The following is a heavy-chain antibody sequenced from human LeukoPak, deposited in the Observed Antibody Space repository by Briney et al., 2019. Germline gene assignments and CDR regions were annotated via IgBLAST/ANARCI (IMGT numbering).Heavy chain of an antibody. CDR3: VRRYYYDGTGSYFDY. D-gene: IGHD3-22*01. CDR1: GYNFATHW. Sequence: GESLKISCKGSGYNFATHWIAWVRHMPRKGLESMGIIYPGDSDARYNPSFQGQVTISVDKRISTAYMQWNSLEASDTAMYYCVRRYYYDGTGSYFDYWGQGTLVTVSS. V-gene: IGHV5-51*01. CDR2: IYPGDSDA. J-gene: IGHJ4*02.